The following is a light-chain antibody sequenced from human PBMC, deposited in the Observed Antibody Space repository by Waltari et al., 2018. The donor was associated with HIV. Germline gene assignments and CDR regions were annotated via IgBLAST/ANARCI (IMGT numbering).Light chain of an antibody. V-gene: IGLV2-23*02. J-gene: IGLJ2*01. Sequence: QSALTQPASVSGSPGQSITIPCTGTTSDVGSYNLVSWYQQHPGKAPKLIIYEVSQRPSGVSDRFSGSKSGNTASLTISGLQAADEADYHCCSYAGSSSSVVFGGGTKVTVL. CDR2: EVS. CDR1: TSDVGSYNL. CDR3: CSYAGSSSSVV.